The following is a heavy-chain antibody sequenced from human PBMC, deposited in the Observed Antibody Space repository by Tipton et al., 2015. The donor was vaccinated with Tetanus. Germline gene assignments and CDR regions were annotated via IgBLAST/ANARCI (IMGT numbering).Heavy chain of an antibody. CDR2: IYYSGST. CDR1: GGSISSGGYY. Sequence: TLSLTCTVSGGSISSGGYYWTWIRQHPGKGLEWIGDIYYSGSTYYNPSLKSRVSISVDTSNNQFSVNLNSVTAADTAVYYCARDQARGARGWNYFDHWGQGALVTVSS. CDR3: ARDQARGARGWNYFDH. V-gene: IGHV4-31*03. D-gene: IGHD1-26*01. J-gene: IGHJ4*02.